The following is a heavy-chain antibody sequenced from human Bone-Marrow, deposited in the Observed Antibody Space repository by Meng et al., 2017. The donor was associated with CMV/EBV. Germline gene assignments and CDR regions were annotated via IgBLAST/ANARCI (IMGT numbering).Heavy chain of an antibody. J-gene: IGHJ6*02. CDR3: ARVSNSYHTPDMDV. Sequence: GGSLRLSCAASGFTFSDHYMDWVRQAPGKGLEWVGRTRNKANSYTTEYAASVKGRFTISRDASKNPLYLKMNSLKTENTAGYYFARVSNSYHTPDMDVWGQGTTVTVPS. CDR2: TRNKANSYTT. CDR1: GFTFSDHY. D-gene: IGHD2-2*02. V-gene: IGHV3-72*01.